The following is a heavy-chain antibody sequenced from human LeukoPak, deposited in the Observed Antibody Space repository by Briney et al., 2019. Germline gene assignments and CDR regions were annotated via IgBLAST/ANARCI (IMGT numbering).Heavy chain of an antibody. CDR3: ARGNDLYSSSWYQVHEFDY. J-gene: IGHJ4*02. CDR2: INHSGST. D-gene: IGHD6-13*01. CDR1: GDSISSGGYS. V-gene: IGHV4-39*06. Sequence: PSETLSLTCTVSGDSISSGGYSWSWIRQPPGKGLEWIGEINHSGSTNYNPSLKSRVTISVDTSKNQFPLKLSSVTAADTAVYYCARGNDLYSSSWYQVHEFDYWGQGTRVTVSS.